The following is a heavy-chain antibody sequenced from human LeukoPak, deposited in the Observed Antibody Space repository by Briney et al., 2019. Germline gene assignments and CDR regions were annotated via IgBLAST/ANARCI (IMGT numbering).Heavy chain of an antibody. Sequence: ASVKVSCKASGYTFTGYYMHWVRQAPGQGLEWMGWINPNSGGTNYAQKFQGRVTMTRDTSISTAYMELSRLRSDDPAVYYCARAITIFGGFLGYWGQGTLVTVSS. CDR2: INPNSGGT. CDR1: GYTFTGYY. J-gene: IGHJ4*02. V-gene: IGHV1-2*02. CDR3: ARAITIFGGFLGY. D-gene: IGHD3-9*01.